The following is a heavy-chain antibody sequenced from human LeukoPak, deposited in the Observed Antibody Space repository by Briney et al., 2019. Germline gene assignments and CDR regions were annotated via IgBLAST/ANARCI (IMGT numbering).Heavy chain of an antibody. CDR3: ARERGDYDSDNWFDS. CDR1: GASIGSYF. J-gene: IGHJ5*01. D-gene: IGHD4-17*01. V-gene: IGHV4-59*01. Sequence: SETLSLTCTVSGASIGSYFWSWIRQPPGKGLEWIGYIYYGGGTNYNPSFESRITISVDTSKNRISLNPTSVTASDTAIYYCARERGDYDSDNWFDSWGQGTLVTVSS. CDR2: IYYGGGT.